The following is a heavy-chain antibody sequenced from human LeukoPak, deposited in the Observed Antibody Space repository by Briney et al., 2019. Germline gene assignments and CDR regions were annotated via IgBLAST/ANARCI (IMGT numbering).Heavy chain of an antibody. D-gene: IGHD6-19*01. CDR1: GFTFSSYS. CDR2: ISSSHSYI. Sequence: PGGSLRLSCAASGFTFSSYSMNWVRQAPGKGLEWVSSISSSHSYIYYADSVKGRFTISRDNAKNSLYLQMNSLRAEDTAVYYCARVPVAGTGVDYWGQGTPVTVSS. J-gene: IGHJ4*02. CDR3: ARVPVAGTGVDY. V-gene: IGHV3-21*01.